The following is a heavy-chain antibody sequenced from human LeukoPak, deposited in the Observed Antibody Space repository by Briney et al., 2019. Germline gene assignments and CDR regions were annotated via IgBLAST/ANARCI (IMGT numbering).Heavy chain of an antibody. J-gene: IGHJ3*02. Sequence: PGGSLRLSCAASGFTFSTYNINWVRRAPGKGLEWVSSISPSSSYIYYADSVKGQFTISRDNAKNSLYLQMNSLRAEDTAVYYCARGIVGATLPDAFDIWGQGTMVTVSS. CDR3: ARGIVGATLPDAFDI. D-gene: IGHD1-26*01. V-gene: IGHV3-21*01. CDR2: ISPSSSYI. CDR1: GFTFSTYN.